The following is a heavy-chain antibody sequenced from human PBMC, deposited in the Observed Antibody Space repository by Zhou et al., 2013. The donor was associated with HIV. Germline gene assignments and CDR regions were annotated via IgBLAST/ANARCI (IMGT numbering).Heavy chain of an antibody. D-gene: IGHD3-22*01. J-gene: IGHJ5*02. Sequence: QIQLLQSGADVKKPGASVTVSCQASGYTFTSYYMQWVRQAPGQGLEWMGGIIPNFGTANYAQKFQGRVSITTDESTSTTFMELNSLTSEDTAVYFCARDSVLYGTYDSNDYYYANWFDPWGQGTLVTVSS. CDR2: IIPNFGTA. CDR1: GYTFTSYY. CDR3: ARDSVLYGTYDSNDYYYANWFDP. V-gene: IGHV1-69*05.